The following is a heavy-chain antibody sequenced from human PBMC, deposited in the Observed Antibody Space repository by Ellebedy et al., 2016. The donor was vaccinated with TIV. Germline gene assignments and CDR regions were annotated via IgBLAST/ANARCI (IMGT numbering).Heavy chain of an antibody. CDR3: ARDRSSWYIDY. Sequence: MPSETLSLTCTVPGGAISSYYWSWIRQPPGKGLEWIGYIYYSGSTNYNPSLKSRVTISVDTSKNQFSLKLSSVTAADTAVYYCARDRSSWYIDYWGQGTLVTVSS. CDR2: IYYSGST. J-gene: IGHJ4*02. D-gene: IGHD6-13*01. V-gene: IGHV4-59*01. CDR1: GGAISSYY.